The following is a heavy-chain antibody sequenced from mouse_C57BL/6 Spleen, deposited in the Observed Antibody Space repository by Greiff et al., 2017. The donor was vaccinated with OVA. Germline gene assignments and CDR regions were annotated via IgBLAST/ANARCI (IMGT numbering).Heavy chain of an antibody. CDR1: GFSLSTFGMG. J-gene: IGHJ4*01. V-gene: IGHV8-8*01. Sequence: QVQLQQSGPGILQPSQTLSLTCSFSGFSLSTFGMGVGWIRQPSGKGLEWLAHLWWDDDKYYNPALKSRLTISKDTSKNQVFLKIANVDTADTATYYCARMITTVVATSDAMDYWGQGTSVTVSS. CDR3: ARMITTVVATSDAMDY. CDR2: LWWDDDK. D-gene: IGHD1-1*01.